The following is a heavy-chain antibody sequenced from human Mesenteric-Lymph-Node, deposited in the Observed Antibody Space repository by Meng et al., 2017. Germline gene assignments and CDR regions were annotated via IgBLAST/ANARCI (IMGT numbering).Heavy chain of an antibody. J-gene: IGHJ4*02. Sequence: ASVTVSCKASGYTFTSYYMHWVRQAPGQGLEWMGIINPSGGSTSYAQKFQGRVTMTRDTSTSTVYMELSSLRSEDTAVYYCATSMVRGVIATYFDYWGQGTLVTVSS. D-gene: IGHD3-10*01. V-gene: IGHV1-46*01. CDR2: INPSGGST. CDR1: GYTFTSYY. CDR3: ATSMVRGVIATYFDY.